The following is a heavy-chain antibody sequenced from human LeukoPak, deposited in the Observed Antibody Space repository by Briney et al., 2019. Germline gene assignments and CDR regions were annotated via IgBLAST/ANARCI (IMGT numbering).Heavy chain of an antibody. Sequence: PGGSLTLSCAASGFTFSDYYMGWIRQAPGKGREWVTYISSSVSNVYYADSVKGRFTISRDNAKNSLYLQMNSLRAEDTAVYYCARDLEEGYYGSGSPGWFDPWGEGTLVTVSS. CDR3: ARDLEEGYYGSGSPGWFDP. CDR2: ISSSVSNV. CDR1: GFTFSDYY. J-gene: IGHJ5*02. V-gene: IGHV3-11*01. D-gene: IGHD3-10*01.